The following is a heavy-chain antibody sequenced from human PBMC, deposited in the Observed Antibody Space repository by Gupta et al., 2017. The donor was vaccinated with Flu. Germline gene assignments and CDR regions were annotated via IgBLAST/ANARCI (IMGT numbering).Heavy chain of an antibody. D-gene: IGHD4-11*01. CDR2: ISGSGGST. Sequence: EVQLLESGGGLVQPGGSLRLSCEASELTFSSYAMSWVRQAPGKGLEWVSGISGSGGSTNYADSVKGRVTISRDNSKNTLYLQMNSLRAEDTAVYYCAKRAWVGDSNYHLYWYFDLWGRGTLVTVSS. CDR1: ELTFSSYA. V-gene: IGHV3-23*01. J-gene: IGHJ2*01. CDR3: AKRAWVGDSNYHLYWYFDL.